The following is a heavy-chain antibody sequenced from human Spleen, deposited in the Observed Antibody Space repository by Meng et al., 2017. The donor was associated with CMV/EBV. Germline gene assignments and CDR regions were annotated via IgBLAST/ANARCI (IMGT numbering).Heavy chain of an antibody. D-gene: IGHD3-10*01. Sequence: GESLKISCAASGFTFSSYGMHWVRQAPGKGLEWVAFIRYDGSNKYYADSVKGRFTISRDNAKNSLYLQMNSLRAEDTAVYYCARDNHGFGELREDVWGQGITVTVSS. CDR3: ARDNHGFGELREDV. V-gene: IGHV3-30*02. CDR1: GFTFSSYG. CDR2: IRYDGSNK. J-gene: IGHJ6*02.